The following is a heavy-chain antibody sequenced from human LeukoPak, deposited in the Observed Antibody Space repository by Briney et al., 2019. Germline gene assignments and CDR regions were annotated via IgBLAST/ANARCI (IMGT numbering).Heavy chain of an antibody. CDR3: ARGPPDCSSTSCAPGDWFDP. V-gene: IGHV1-18*01. J-gene: IGHJ5*02. CDR1: GYTFTSYG. D-gene: IGHD2-2*01. CDR2: ISAYNGNT. Sequence: GASVKVSCKASGYTFTSYGISWVRQAPGQGLEWMGWISAYNGNTNYAQKLQGRVTMTTDTSTSTAYMELRSLRSDDTAVYYCARGPPDCSSTSCAPGDWFDPWGQGTLVTVSS.